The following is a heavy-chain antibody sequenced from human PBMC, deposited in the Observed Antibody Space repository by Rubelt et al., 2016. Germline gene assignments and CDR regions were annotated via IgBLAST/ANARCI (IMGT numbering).Heavy chain of an antibody. CDR1: GYTFTSYY. CDR2: INPSGGST. Sequence: QVQLVQSGAEVKKPGASVKVSCKASGYTFTSYYMHWVRQAPGQGLEWMGIINPSGGSTSYAQKFQGRGTMTRDTSTSAVYMELSSLRSDDTAVYYCARVSGYDPFYYYGMDVWGQGTTVTVSS. V-gene: IGHV1-46*01. D-gene: IGHD5-12*01. CDR3: ARVSGYDPFYYYGMDV. J-gene: IGHJ6*02.